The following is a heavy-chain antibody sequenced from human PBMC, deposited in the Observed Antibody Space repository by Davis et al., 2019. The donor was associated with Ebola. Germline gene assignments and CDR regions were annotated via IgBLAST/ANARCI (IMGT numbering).Heavy chain of an antibody. CDR3: ARGNGDYLRLDS. D-gene: IGHD4-17*01. J-gene: IGHJ4*02. CDR1: GGSISNYY. CDR2: VYYSGYA. V-gene: IGHV4-59*01. Sequence: SETLSLTCTVSGGSISNYYWTWIRQAPGKGLEWIGYVYYSGYANYNPSFKSRVTISLDTSMTRFSLRLNSVTAADTAVYYCARGNGDYLRLDSCGQGTLVTVSS.